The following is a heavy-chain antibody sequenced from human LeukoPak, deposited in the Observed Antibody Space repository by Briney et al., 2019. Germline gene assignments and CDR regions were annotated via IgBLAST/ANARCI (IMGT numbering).Heavy chain of an antibody. V-gene: IGHV3-53*04. CDR1: GFTVISNY. Sequence: PGGALRLSFAASGFTVISNYMGGVRQAPGRGLEWVSVIYSGGSTYYAASVKGRCTISIHNSKNTLYLQMNSLRAEDTAVYYCARDHRGAGAFDIWGPGKLVTVSS. D-gene: IGHD1-26*01. J-gene: IGHJ3*02. CDR3: ARDHRGAGAFDI. CDR2: IYSGGST.